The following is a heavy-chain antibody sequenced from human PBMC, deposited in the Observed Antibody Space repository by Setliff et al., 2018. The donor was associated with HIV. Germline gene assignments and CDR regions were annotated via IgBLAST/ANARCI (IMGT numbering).Heavy chain of an antibody. D-gene: IGHD6-19*01. V-gene: IGHV4-31*03. CDR3: ARVEAYSRGRGGFDP. J-gene: IGHJ5*02. Sequence: TLSLTCTVSGGPISSGDYYWTWIRQHPEKGLDWIGYIYHSGTTYYNPSLRSRVTISIDTSKDQLSLDLTSVTAADTGVYYCARVEAYSRGRGGFDPWGQGTLVTVSS. CDR1: GGPISSGDYY. CDR2: IYHSGTT.